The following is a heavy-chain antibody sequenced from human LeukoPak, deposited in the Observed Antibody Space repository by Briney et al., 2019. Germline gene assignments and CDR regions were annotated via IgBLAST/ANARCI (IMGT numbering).Heavy chain of an antibody. D-gene: IGHD6-13*01. CDR1: GFTFSDYY. J-gene: IGHJ4*02. CDR2: IYYSGST. Sequence: GSLRLSCAASGFTFSDYYMSWIRQPPGKGLEWIGSIYYSGSTYYNPSLKSRVTISVDTSKNQFSLKLSSVTAADTAVYYCASEAGNQNSWYADYWGQGTLVTVSS. CDR3: ASEAGNQNSWYADY. V-gene: IGHV4-38-2*01.